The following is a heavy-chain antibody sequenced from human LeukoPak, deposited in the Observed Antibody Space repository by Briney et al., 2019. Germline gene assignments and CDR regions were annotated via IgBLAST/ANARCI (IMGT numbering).Heavy chain of an antibody. CDR3: ARESVGATYFDY. V-gene: IGHV3-53*01. CDR2: IYSGGST. Sequence: PGGCLRLSCAASGFTVSSNYMSWVRQAPWKGLEWVSVIYSGGSTYYADSVKGRFTISRDNSKNTLYLQMNSLRAENTAVYYCARESVGATYFDYWGQGTLVTVSS. CDR1: GFTVSSNY. J-gene: IGHJ4*02. D-gene: IGHD1-26*01.